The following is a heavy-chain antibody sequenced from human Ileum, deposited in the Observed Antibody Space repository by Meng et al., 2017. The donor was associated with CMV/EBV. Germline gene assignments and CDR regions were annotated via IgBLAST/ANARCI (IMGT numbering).Heavy chain of an antibody. V-gene: IGHV3-30-3*01. CDR1: GFTFSSYA. Sequence: CAAYGFTFSSYAMHWVRQAPGKGLEWVAVISYDGSNKYYADSVKGRFTISRDNSKNTLYLQMNSLRAEDTAVYYCARGYSSSWSWFDPWGQGTLVTVSS. D-gene: IGHD6-13*01. CDR3: ARGYSSSWSWFDP. J-gene: IGHJ5*02. CDR2: ISYDGSNK.